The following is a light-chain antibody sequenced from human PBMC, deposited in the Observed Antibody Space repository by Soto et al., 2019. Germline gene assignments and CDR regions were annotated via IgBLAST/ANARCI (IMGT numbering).Light chain of an antibody. Sequence: DIVMTQSPDSLAVSLGERATINCKSSQSVIHTSNNKSYLAWYQQKPVQPPELLLYWASARESGVPDRFSGSGSGTDFTLTISSLQAEDVAVYYCQQYYSTPRTFGQGTKVEIK. J-gene: IGKJ2*01. CDR3: QQYYSTPRT. V-gene: IGKV4-1*01. CDR1: QSVIHTSNNKSY. CDR2: WAS.